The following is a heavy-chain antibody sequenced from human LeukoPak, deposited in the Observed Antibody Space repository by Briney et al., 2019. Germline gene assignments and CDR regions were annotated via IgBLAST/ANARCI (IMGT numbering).Heavy chain of an antibody. J-gene: IGHJ5*02. D-gene: IGHD3-9*01. CDR3: ARVDISPSFYNWFDP. V-gene: IGHV4-59*01. CDR2: IYYSGST. Sequence: KPSETLSLTCTVSGGSISSYYWSWIRQPPGKGLEWIGYIYYSGSTNYNPSLKSRVTISVDTSKNQFSLKLSSVTAADTAVYYCARVDISPSFYNWFDPWGQGTLVTVSS. CDR1: GGSISSYY.